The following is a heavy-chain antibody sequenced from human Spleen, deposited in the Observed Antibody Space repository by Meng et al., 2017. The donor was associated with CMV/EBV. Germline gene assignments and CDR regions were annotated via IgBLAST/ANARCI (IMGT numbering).Heavy chain of an antibody. Sequence: GESLKISCAASGFTVSSNYMSWVRQAPGKGLEWVSVIYSAGGTYYTDSVKGRFTISRDNSKNTVYLQMNSLRAEDTAVYYCAKASAGRKGFDYWGQGTLVTVSS. CDR2: IYSAGGT. V-gene: IGHV3-53*01. J-gene: IGHJ4*02. D-gene: IGHD6-13*01. CDR1: GFTVSSNY. CDR3: AKASAGRKGFDY.